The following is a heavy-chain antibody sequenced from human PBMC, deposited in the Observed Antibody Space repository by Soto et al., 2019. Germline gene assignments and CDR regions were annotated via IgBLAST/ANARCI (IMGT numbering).Heavy chain of an antibody. CDR1: GFSFSGYA. CDR3: AKGTRGYTSSYLDY. D-gene: IGHD6-6*01. Sequence: EVQLLESGGGLVQPGGSLRLSCVASGFSFSGYAMSWVRQAPGKGLEWVASISGSGATPFYADSVKGQLTISRDNSSNTLYLQINSLSAEDTAVYFCAKGTRGYTSSYLDYWGQGTLVTVSS. V-gene: IGHV3-23*01. CDR2: ISGSGATP. J-gene: IGHJ4*02.